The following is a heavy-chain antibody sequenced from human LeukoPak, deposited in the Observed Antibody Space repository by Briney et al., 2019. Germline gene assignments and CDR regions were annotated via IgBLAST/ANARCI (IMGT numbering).Heavy chain of an antibody. D-gene: IGHD2-21*02. Sequence: KSSETLSLTCTGSGGSISSYYWSWIRQPPGKGLEWIGYIYYSGSTNYNPSLKSRVTISVDTSKNQFSLKLSSVTAADTAVYYCARGLVTAIPFRSTALFDYWGQGTLVTVSS. CDR2: IYYSGST. CDR3: ARGLVTAIPFRSTALFDY. V-gene: IGHV4-59*01. CDR1: GGSISSYY. J-gene: IGHJ4*02.